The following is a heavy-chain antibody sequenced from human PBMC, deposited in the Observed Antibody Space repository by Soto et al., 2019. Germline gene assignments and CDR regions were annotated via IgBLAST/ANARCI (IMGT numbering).Heavy chain of an antibody. D-gene: IGHD3-22*01. V-gene: IGHV3-23*01. CDR3: AKSKYYDSSGYYYVAAFDI. CDR1: GFTFSSYA. CDR2: ISGSGGST. J-gene: IGHJ3*02. Sequence: EVQLLESGGGLVQPGGSLRLSCAASGFTFSSYAMSWVRQAPGKGLEWVSAISGSGGSTYYADSVKGRFTISRDNSKNKLYLQMNSLRAEDTAVYYCAKSKYYDSSGYYYVAAFDIWGQGTMVTVSS.